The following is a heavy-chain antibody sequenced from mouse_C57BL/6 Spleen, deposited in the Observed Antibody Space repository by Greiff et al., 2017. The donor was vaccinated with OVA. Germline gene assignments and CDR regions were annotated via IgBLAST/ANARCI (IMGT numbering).Heavy chain of an antibody. CDR1: GYTFTDYY. Sequence: QVQLKQSGAELVRPGASVKLSCKASGYTFTDYYINWVKQRPGQGLEWIARIYPGSGNTYYNEKFKGKATLTAEKSSSTAYMQLSSLTSEDSAVYFCAKGSAQAHAMDYWGQGTSVTVSS. CDR2: IYPGSGNT. J-gene: IGHJ4*01. V-gene: IGHV1-76*01. CDR3: AKGSAQAHAMDY. D-gene: IGHD3-2*02.